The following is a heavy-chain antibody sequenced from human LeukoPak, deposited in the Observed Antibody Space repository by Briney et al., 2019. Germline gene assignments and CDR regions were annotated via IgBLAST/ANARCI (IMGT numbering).Heavy chain of an antibody. Sequence: SETLSLTCAVSGGSISSSNWWSWVRQPPGKGLEWIGEIYHSGSTNYNPSLKSRVTISVDTSKNQFSLKLSSVTAADTAVYYCATGDDGGDFDYWGQGTLVTVSS. CDR2: IYHSGST. CDR3: ATGDDGGDFDY. J-gene: IGHJ4*02. V-gene: IGHV4-4*02. CDR1: GGSISSSNW. D-gene: IGHD3-16*01.